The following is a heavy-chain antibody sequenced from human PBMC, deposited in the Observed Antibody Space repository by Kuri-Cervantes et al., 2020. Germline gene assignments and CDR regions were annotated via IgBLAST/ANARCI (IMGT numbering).Heavy chain of an antibody. CDR2: INPNSGGT. V-gene: IGHV1-2*02. CDR3: AREMSGSYYEGPVYYYYGMDV. J-gene: IGHJ6*02. CDR1: GYTFTSYD. D-gene: IGHD1-26*01. Sequence: ASVKVSCKASGYTFTSYDINWVRQATGQGLEWMGWINPNSGGTNYAQKFQGRVTMTRDTSISTAYMELSRLRSDDTAVYYCAREMSGSYYEGPVYYYYGMDVWGQGTTVTVSS.